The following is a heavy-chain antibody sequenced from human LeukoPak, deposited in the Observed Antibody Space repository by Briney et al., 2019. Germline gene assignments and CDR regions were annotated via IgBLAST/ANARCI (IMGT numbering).Heavy chain of an antibody. Sequence: PSETLSLTCTVSGGSISSSSYYWGWIRQPPGKGLEWIGCIYYSGSTSYNPSPKQRTTISVDTSKNQFSLKLSSVTAADTAVYYCARHAPRENWFDPWGQGTLVTVSS. CDR2: IYYSGST. CDR1: GGSISSSSYY. V-gene: IGHV4-39*01. CDR3: ARHAPRENWFDP. J-gene: IGHJ5*02.